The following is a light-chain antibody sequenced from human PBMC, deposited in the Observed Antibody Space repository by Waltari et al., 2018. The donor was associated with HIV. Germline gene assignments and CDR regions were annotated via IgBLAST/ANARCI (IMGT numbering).Light chain of an antibody. V-gene: IGLV2-14*01. J-gene: IGLJ2*01. CDR1: SDDVGGSNN. Sequence: QSALTQPASVSGSPGQSITITCTGTSDDVGGSNNVAWYQQKIDSPPKLIIAAVTHRPSGVSGRFSGSKSGNTASLTITGLRPDDEAVYFCSSYTRSISVIFGGGTRLIV. CDR2: AVT. CDR3: SSYTRSISVI.